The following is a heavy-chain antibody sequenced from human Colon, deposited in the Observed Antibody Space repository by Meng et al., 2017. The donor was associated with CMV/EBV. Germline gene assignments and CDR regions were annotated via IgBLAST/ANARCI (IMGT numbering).Heavy chain of an antibody. CDR2: IYHSGTT. J-gene: IGHJ5*02. Sequence: QRQLQEWSPGRVKPSGTLSLSCSVSGVSISSDNWWTWVRQPPGKGLEWIGEIYHSGTTNYNPSLKSRVTISVDKSKNQVSLNLSSVTAADTAVYFCAKIPLGYSLSPLVGLDPWGQGTLVTVSS. V-gene: IGHV4-4*02. CDR1: GVSISSDNW. CDR3: AKIPLGYSLSPLVGLDP. D-gene: IGHD5-18*01.